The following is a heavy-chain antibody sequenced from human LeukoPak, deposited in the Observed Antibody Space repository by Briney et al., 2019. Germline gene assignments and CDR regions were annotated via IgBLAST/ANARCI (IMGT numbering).Heavy chain of an antibody. CDR1: GGSFSGYY. J-gene: IGHJ4*02. D-gene: IGHD3-3*01. V-gene: IGHV4-34*01. Sequence: SETLSLTCAVYGGSFSGYYWSWIRQPPRKGLEWIGEINHSGSTNYNPSLKSRVTISVDTSKNQFSLKLSSVTAADTAVYYCARVEYYDFWSGYSPFDYWGQGTLVTVSS. CDR3: ARVEYYDFWSGYSPFDY. CDR2: INHSGST.